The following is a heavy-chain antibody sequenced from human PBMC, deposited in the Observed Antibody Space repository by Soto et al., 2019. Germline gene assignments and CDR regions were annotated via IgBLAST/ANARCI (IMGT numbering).Heavy chain of an antibody. V-gene: IGHV4-30-4*01. CDR3: AIDLRVNTKHSYSPDYYFHYG. D-gene: IGHD5-18*01. J-gene: IGHJ6*01. Sequence: WIQQPPGKGLEWIGYIYYSGSTYYNPSLKSRVTISVDTSKNQFSLKLSSVTAADTAVYYCAIDLRVNTKHSYSPDYYFHYG. CDR2: IYYSGST.